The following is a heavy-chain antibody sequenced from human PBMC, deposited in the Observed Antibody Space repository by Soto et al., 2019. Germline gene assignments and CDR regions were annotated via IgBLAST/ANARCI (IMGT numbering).Heavy chain of an antibody. CDR3: ARGPSTVATWLDY. D-gene: IGHD4-17*01. CDR1: GFTFSNYA. J-gene: IGHJ4*02. Sequence: GGSLRLSCAASGFTFSNYAMHWVRQAPGKGLEYVSAISGNGFSTYYGDSVRGRFIISRDNSKNTLYLQMGSLRAEDMAVYYCARGPSTVATWLDYWXQGXLVXVS. V-gene: IGHV3-64*02. CDR2: ISGNGFST.